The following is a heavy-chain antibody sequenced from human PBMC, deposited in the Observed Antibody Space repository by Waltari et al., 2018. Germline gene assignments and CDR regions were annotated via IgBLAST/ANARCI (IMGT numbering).Heavy chain of an antibody. D-gene: IGHD1-1*01. J-gene: IGHJ4*02. V-gene: IGHV1-69*08. CDR2: IIPIFGQA. Sequence: QVQLVQSGAEVKKPGSSVKVSCKTSGGTLSDYTINWVRQAPGQVLEWMGRIIPIFGQATYAQKFQGRARSTAGTPTHTAYMEVSGLTSDATALYYCGRDDATTVHPDSWGQGTPVTTSS. CDR3: GRDDATTVHPDS. CDR1: GGTLSDYT.